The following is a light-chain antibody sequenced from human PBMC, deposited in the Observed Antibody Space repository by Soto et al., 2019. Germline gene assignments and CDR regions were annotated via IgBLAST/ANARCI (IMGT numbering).Light chain of an antibody. Sequence: EIVMTQSPATLSVSPGERATLSCRASQSVANNVAWYQQKPGQAPRLLIYGASIRAAGIPARFTGSESGTEFTLSISSLQSEDFAVYYCQQYDDWPWTFGHGTKVDIK. CDR3: QQYDDWPWT. CDR2: GAS. V-gene: IGKV3-15*01. CDR1: QSVANN. J-gene: IGKJ1*01.